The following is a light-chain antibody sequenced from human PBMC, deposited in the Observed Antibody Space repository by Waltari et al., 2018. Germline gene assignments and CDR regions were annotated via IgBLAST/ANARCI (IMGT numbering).Light chain of an antibody. Sequence: QSVLTQPPSASGTPGQRVTISCSGSSSNIRSNYVYWYQQHPGTAPKLLIYRNNQRPSGVPDRFSGSKSGTSASLAISGLRSEDEADYYCAAWDDSLSGPVFGGWTKVTVL. J-gene: IGLJ2*01. CDR3: AAWDDSLSGPV. V-gene: IGLV1-47*01. CDR1: SSNIRSNY. CDR2: RNN.